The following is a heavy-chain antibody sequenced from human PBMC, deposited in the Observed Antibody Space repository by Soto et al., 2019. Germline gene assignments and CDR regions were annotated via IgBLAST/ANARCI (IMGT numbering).Heavy chain of an antibody. V-gene: IGHV4-28*01. Sequence: QVQLQESGPGLVKPSDTLSLTCAVSGYSISSSNWWGWIRQPPGKGLEWIGYIYYRGTTYYNPSLKIRVTMSVDSSRNQFSLKLTSVTAVDTAVYYCARREIQGPIDYWGQGTLVTVSS. CDR2: IYYRGTT. J-gene: IGHJ4*02. CDR3: ARREIQGPIDY. CDR1: GYSISSSNW. D-gene: IGHD1-26*01.